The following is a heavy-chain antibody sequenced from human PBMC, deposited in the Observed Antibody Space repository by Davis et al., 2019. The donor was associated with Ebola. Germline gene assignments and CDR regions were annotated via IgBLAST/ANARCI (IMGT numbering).Heavy chain of an antibody. CDR2: ISSSSSYI. V-gene: IGHV3-21*01. J-gene: IGHJ6*02. CDR1: GFTFSSYS. CDR3: APSSIAARPGYYYGMDV. D-gene: IGHD6-6*01. Sequence: ESLKISCAASGFTFSSYSMNWVRQAPGKGLEWVSSISSSSSYIYYADSVKGRFTISRDNAKNSLYLQMNSLRAEDTAVYYCAPSSIAARPGYYYGMDVWGQGTTVTVSS.